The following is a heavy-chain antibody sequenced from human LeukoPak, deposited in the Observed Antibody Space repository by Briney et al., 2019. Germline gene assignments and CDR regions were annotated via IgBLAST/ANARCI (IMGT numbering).Heavy chain of an antibody. CDR3: ASGVAVAGTWDY. J-gene: IGHJ4*02. V-gene: IGHV3-74*01. CDR2: INPDDGST. D-gene: IGHD6-19*01. Sequence: GGSLRLCCTASGFTFRKYWLHWVRQAPGKGLVWVSRINPDDGSTSYADSVKGRFTISRDNSKNTLYLQMNSLRAEDTAVYYCASGVAVAGTWDYWGQGTLVTVSS. CDR1: GFTFRKYW.